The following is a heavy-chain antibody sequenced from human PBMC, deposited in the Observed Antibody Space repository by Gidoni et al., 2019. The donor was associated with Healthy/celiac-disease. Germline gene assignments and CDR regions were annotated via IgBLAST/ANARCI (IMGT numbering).Heavy chain of an antibody. J-gene: IGHJ6*02. CDR2: IIPIFGTA. CDR1: GGTFSSYA. CDR3: AREAETGDGDYSYYYYGMDV. D-gene: IGHD4-17*01. V-gene: IGHV1-69*01. Sequence: QVQLVQSGAEVKKPGSSVKVSCKASGGTFSSYAISWVRQAPGQGLEWMGGIIPIFGTANYAQKFQGRVTITADESTSTAYMELSSLRSEDTAVYYCAREAETGDGDYSYYYYGMDVWGQGTTVTVSS.